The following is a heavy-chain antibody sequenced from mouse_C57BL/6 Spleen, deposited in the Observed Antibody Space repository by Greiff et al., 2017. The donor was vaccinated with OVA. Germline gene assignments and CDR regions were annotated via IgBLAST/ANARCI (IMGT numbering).Heavy chain of an antibody. CDR2: ISYDGSN. V-gene: IGHV3-6*01. J-gene: IGHJ3*01. CDR1: GYSITSGYY. Sequence: ESGPGLVKPSQSLSLTCSVTGYSITSGYYWNWIRQFPGNKLEWMGYISYDGSNNYNPSLKNRISITRDTSKNQFFLKLNSVTTEDTATYYCARDGNYWFAYWGQGTLVTVSA. D-gene: IGHD2-1*01. CDR3: ARDGNYWFAY.